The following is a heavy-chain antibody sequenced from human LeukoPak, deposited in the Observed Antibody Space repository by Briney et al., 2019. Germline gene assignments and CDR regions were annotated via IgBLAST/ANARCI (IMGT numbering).Heavy chain of an antibody. CDR1: GYSLSSGYY. Sequence: KPSETLSLTCTASGYSLSSGYYWGWIRQPPGQGLEWIGSIYHSGSTYYNPSLKSRVTISVDTSKNQFSLKLSSVTAADTAVYYCARVVGVPAAIYTVFDYWGQGTLVTVSS. V-gene: IGHV4-38-2*02. CDR2: IYHSGST. D-gene: IGHD2-2*02. J-gene: IGHJ4*02. CDR3: ARVVGVPAAIYTVFDY.